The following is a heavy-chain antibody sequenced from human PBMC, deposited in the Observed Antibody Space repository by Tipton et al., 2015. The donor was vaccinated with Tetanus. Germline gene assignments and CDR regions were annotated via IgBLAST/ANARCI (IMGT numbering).Heavy chain of an antibody. V-gene: IGHV4-4*07. Sequence: TLSLTCTVSGGSISSYYWSWIRQPAGKGLEWIGQISHSGSTNYNPSLKSRVTISVDNSKNQFSLNLSSVTAADTAVYYCAKFQGEGYCSSTSCYDYYYYGMDVWGQGTTVTVSS. CDR3: AKFQGEGYCSSTSCYDYYYYGMDV. CDR2: ISHSGST. CDR1: GGSISSYY. D-gene: IGHD2-2*01. J-gene: IGHJ6*02.